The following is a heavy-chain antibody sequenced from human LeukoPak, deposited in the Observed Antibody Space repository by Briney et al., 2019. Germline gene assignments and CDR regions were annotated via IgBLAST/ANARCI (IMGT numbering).Heavy chain of an antibody. Sequence: GGSLRLSCTASGFTFGDYAMNWVRQAPGKGLEWVGLIRSKAYGGTTEYAASVKGGFTISRDDSKSIAYLQMNSLKTEDTALYYCARGESGYDFGYWGQGTLVTVSS. CDR2: IRSKAYGGTT. CDR3: ARGESGYDFGY. J-gene: IGHJ4*02. CDR1: GFTFGDYA. V-gene: IGHV3-49*04. D-gene: IGHD5-12*01.